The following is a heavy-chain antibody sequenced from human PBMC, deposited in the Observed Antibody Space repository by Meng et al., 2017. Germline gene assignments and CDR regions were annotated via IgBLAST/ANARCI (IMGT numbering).Heavy chain of an antibody. J-gene: IGHJ3*02. Sequence: SETLSLTCTVSGYSISSGYYWGWIRQPPGKGLEWIGSIYHSGSTYYNPSLKSRVTISVDTSKNQFSLKLSSVTAADTAVYYCARGDIVATKFAFDIWGQGTMVTVSS. CDR3: ARGDIVATKFAFDI. V-gene: IGHV4-38-2*02. CDR1: GYSISSGYY. D-gene: IGHD5-12*01. CDR2: IYHSGST.